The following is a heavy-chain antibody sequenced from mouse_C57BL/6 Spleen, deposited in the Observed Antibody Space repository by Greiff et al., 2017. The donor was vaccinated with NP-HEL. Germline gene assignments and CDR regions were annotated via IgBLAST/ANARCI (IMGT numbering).Heavy chain of an antibody. Sequence: EVQVVESGGGLVKPGGSLKLSCAASGFTFSDYGMHWVRQAPEKGLEWVAYISSGSSTIYYADTVKGRFTISRDNAKNTLFLQMTSLRSEDTAMYYCASTTGTGYYFDYWGQGTTLTVSS. V-gene: IGHV5-17*01. CDR3: ASTTGTGYYFDY. J-gene: IGHJ2*01. CDR1: GFTFSDYG. CDR2: ISSGSSTI. D-gene: IGHD4-1*02.